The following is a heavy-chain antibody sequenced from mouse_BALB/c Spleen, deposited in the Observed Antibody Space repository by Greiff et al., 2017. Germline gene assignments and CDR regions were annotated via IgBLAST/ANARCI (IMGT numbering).Heavy chain of an antibody. CDR1: GFTFSSYA. Sequence: EVMLVESGGGLVKPGGSLKLSCAASGFTFSSYAMSWVRQTPEKRLEWVATISSGGSYTYYPDSVKGRFTISRDNAKNTLYLQMSSLRSEDTAMYYCARHYYDYPYYYAMDDWGQGTSVTVSS. CDR2: ISSGGSYT. D-gene: IGHD2-4*01. J-gene: IGHJ4*01. CDR3: ARHYYDYPYYYAMDD. V-gene: IGHV5-9-3*01.